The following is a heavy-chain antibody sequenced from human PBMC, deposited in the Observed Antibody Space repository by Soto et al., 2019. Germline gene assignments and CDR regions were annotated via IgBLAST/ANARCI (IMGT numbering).Heavy chain of an antibody. V-gene: IGHV4-31*03. CDR3: AREGGIVGATAADY. D-gene: IGHD1-26*01. J-gene: IGHJ4*02. CDR1: GGSISSGGYY. Sequence: QVQLQESGPGLVKPSQTLSLTCTVSGGSISSGGYYWSWIRQHPGKGLEWIGYIYYSGSTYYNPSLKSRVTVSVDTSKNQCSLKLSSVTAADTAVYYCAREGGIVGATAADYWGQGTLVTVSS. CDR2: IYYSGST.